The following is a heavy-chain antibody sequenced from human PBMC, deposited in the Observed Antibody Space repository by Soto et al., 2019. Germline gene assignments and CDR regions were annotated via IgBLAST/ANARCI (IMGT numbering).Heavy chain of an antibody. D-gene: IGHD2-2*01. V-gene: IGHV3-74*01. Sequence: PGGSLRLSCAASGFTFSSYWMHWVRQAPGKGLVWVSRINSDSGDSTHYADSVKGRFTISRDNSKNTLYLQMNSLRAEDTAMYYCAKPVQVGPHYHYGMDVWGQGTTVTVSS. J-gene: IGHJ6*02. CDR3: AKPVQVGPHYHYGMDV. CDR1: GFTFSSYW. CDR2: INSDSGDST.